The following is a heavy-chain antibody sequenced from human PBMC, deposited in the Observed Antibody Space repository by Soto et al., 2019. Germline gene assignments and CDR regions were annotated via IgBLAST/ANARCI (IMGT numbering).Heavy chain of an antibody. J-gene: IGHJ6*02. CDR2: IYYSGST. CDR3: AREGVSSSWYNYYAMDV. V-gene: IGHV4-59*01. D-gene: IGHD6-13*01. CDR1: GGSISSYY. Sequence: PSETLSLTCTVSGGSISSYYWSWIRQPPGKGLEWIGYIYYSGSTNYNPSLKSRVTISVDTSKNQFSLKLSSVTAADTAVYYCAREGVSSSWYNYYAMDVWGQGTTVTVSS.